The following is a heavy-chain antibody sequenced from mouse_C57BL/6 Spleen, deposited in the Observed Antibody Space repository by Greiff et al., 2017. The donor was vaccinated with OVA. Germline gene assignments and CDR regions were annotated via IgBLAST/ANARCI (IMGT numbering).Heavy chain of an antibody. CDR2: IDPSDSYT. Sequence: QVQLQQPGAELVKPGASVKLSCKASGYTFTSYWMQWVKQRPGQGLEWIGEIDPSDSYTNYNQKFKGKATLTVDTSSSTAYMQLSSLTSEDSAVYYCARGVTAQATRYFDYWGQGTTLTVSS. J-gene: IGHJ2*01. CDR3: ARGVTAQATRYFDY. CDR1: GYTFTSYW. V-gene: IGHV1-50*01. D-gene: IGHD3-2*02.